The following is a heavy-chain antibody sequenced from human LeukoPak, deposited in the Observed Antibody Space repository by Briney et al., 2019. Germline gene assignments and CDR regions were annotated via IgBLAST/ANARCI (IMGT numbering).Heavy chain of an antibody. Sequence: GGSLRLSCAASGFTFSSYWMSWVRQAPGKGLEWVANIKQDGSEKYYVDSVKGRFTISRDNAKNSLYLQMNSLRAEDVAVYYCARVASVDYDSSGYYYFDYWGQGTLVTVSS. CDR2: IKQDGSEK. CDR1: GFTFSSYW. J-gene: IGHJ4*02. CDR3: ARVASVDYDSSGYYYFDY. D-gene: IGHD3-22*01. V-gene: IGHV3-7*01.